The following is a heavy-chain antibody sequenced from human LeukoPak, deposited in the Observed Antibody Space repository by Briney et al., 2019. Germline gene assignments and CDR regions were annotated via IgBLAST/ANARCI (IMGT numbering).Heavy chain of an antibody. CDR2: ISAYNGNT. CDR1: AYTFTNYG. V-gene: IGHV1-18*01. CDR3: AKDCSGGSCYKYYYYYGMDV. D-gene: IGHD2-15*01. J-gene: IGHJ6*02. Sequence: ASVKVSCKASAYTFTNYGISWVRQAPGQGLEWMGWISAYNGNTNYAQKFQGRVTMTTDTSTSTAYMELRSLRSYDTAMYYCAKDCSGGSCYKYYYYYGMDVWGQGTTVTVSS.